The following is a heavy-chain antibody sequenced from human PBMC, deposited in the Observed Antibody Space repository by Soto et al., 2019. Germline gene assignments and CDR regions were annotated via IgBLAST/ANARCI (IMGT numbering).Heavy chain of an antibody. CDR1: GFTFSDYY. CDR2: ISSSGSTI. V-gene: IGHV3-11*01. J-gene: IGHJ4*02. Sequence: GGSLRLSCAASGFTFSDYYMSWIRQAPGKGLEWVSYISSSGSTIHYADSVKGRFTISRDNAKNSLYLQMNSLRAEDTAVYYCASTHYSSSSSWADDYWGQGTLVTVSS. CDR3: ASTHYSSSSSWADDY. D-gene: IGHD6-6*01.